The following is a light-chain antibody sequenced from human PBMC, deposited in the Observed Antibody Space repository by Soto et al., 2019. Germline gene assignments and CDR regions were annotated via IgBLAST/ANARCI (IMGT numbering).Light chain of an antibody. CDR3: QQYSNWWT. Sequence: EIEMTQSPATLSVSPGERATLSCRASQSVSIKLAWYQQKPGQAPRLLIHGASTRATGIPARFSGSGSGTEFTLTSSSLQSEDLAVYYCQQYSNWWTVGQGTKVDTK. V-gene: IGKV3-15*01. CDR2: GAS. CDR1: QSVSIK. J-gene: IGKJ1*01.